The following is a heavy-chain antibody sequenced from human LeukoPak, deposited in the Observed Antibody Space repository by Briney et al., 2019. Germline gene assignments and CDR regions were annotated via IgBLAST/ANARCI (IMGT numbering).Heavy chain of an antibody. J-gene: IGHJ1*01. D-gene: IGHD6-13*01. CDR1: GGSFSGYY. Sequence: SETLSLTCAIYGGSFSGYYWSWIRQPPGKGLEWIGEINRSGSTNYNPSLKSRVTISSDTSKNQLSLKLTSVTAADTAVYYCARGRYTSSRGYFQHWGQGTLVTVSS. V-gene: IGHV4-34*01. CDR3: ARGRYTSSRGYFQH. CDR2: INRSGST.